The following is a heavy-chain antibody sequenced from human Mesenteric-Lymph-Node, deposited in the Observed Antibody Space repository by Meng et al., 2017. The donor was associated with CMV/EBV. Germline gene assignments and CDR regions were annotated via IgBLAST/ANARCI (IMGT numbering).Heavy chain of an antibody. CDR2: ISAYNGNT. CDR1: GYRFPAFG. D-gene: IGHD6-6*01. V-gene: IGHV1-18*04. Sequence: VKVSCKASGYRFPAFGYSWVRQAPGQGLEWMGWISAYNGNTNYAQKFQGRVTMTTDTSTSTAYMELRSLRSDDTAVYYCARDSSSYYYFYYGMDVWGQGTTVTVSS. CDR3: ARDSSSYYYFYYGMDV. J-gene: IGHJ6*02.